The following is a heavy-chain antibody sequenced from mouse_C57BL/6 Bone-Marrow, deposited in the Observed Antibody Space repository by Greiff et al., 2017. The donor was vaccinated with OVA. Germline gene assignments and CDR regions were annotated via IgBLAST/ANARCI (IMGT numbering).Heavy chain of an antibody. D-gene: IGHD2-4*01. CDR1: GFTFIDYG. J-gene: IGHJ2*01. V-gene: IGHV5-17*01. CDR3: ARPFFYDYDSYFDY. Sequence: VQLKESGGGLVKPGGSLKLSCAASGFTFIDYGMHWFRQAPEKGLEWVAYSSSGSSTIYYADTVKGRFTSSRDNAKNTLFLQMTSLRSEDTAMYYCARPFFYDYDSYFDYWGQGTTLTVSS. CDR2: SSSGSSTI.